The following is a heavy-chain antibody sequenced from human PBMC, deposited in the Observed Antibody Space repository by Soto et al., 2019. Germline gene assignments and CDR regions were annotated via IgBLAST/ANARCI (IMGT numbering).Heavy chain of an antibody. J-gene: IGHJ3*02. CDR3: ARGAYSYGGDHDAFDI. Sequence: SETLSLTCAVYGGSFSGYYWSWIRQPPGKGLEWIGEINHSGSTNYNPSLKSRVTISVDTSKNQFSLKLSSVTAADTAVYYCARGAYSYGGDHDAFDIWGQGTMVTVSS. V-gene: IGHV4-34*01. CDR1: GGSFSGYY. CDR2: INHSGST. D-gene: IGHD5-18*01.